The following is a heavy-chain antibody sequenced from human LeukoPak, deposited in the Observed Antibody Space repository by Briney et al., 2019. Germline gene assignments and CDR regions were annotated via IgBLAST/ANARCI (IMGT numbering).Heavy chain of an antibody. CDR1: GFTFSSYS. CDR2: ISSSSSYI. V-gene: IGHV3-21*01. CDR3: ARDRDSGYGFRFDP. Sequence: GGSLRLSCAASGFTFSSYSMNWVRQAPGKGLEWVSSISSSSSYIYYADSEKGRFTISRDNAKNSLYLQMNSLRAEDTAVYYCARDRDSGYGFRFDPWGQGTLVTVSS. J-gene: IGHJ5*02. D-gene: IGHD5-12*01.